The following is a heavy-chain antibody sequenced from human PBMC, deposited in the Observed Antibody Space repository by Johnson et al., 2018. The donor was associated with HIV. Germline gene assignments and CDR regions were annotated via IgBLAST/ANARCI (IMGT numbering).Heavy chain of an antibody. CDR3: AREGLYSGSLGAFDI. J-gene: IGHJ3*02. CDR1: GFTFSSYA. D-gene: IGHD1-26*01. CDR2: ISYDGSNK. V-gene: IGHV3-30-3*01. Sequence: QVQLVESGGGVVQPGRSLRLSCAASGFTFSSYAMHWVRQAPGKGLEWVAVISYDGSNKYYADSVKGRFTISRDNSKNTLYLQMNSLRAEDTAVYYCAREGLYSGSLGAFDIWGQGTAVTVSS.